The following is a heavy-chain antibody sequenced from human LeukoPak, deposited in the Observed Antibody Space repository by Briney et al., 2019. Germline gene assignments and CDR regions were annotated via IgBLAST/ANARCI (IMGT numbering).Heavy chain of an antibody. CDR1: GYTLTELS. D-gene: IGHD2-2*01. CDR3: ARQDQLLGTFDY. J-gene: IGHJ4*02. V-gene: IGHV1-24*01. Sequence: ASVKVSCKVSGYTLTELSMHWVRQAPGEGLEWMGGFDPEDGETIYAQKFQGRVTMTEDTSTDTAYMELSSLRSEDTAVYYCARQDQLLGTFDYWGQGTLVTVSS. CDR2: FDPEDGET.